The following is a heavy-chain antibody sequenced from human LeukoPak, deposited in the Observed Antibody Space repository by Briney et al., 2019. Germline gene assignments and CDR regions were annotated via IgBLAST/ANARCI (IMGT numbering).Heavy chain of an antibody. CDR2: ISWNSGSI. V-gene: IGHV3-9*01. Sequence: GGSLGLSCAASGFTFDDYAMHWVRQAPGRGLEWVSGISWNSGSIGYADSVKGRFTISRDNAKNSLYLQMNSLRAEDTALYYCAKDISSGWADAFDIWGQGTMVTVSS. CDR1: GFTFDDYA. D-gene: IGHD6-19*01. J-gene: IGHJ3*02. CDR3: AKDISSGWADAFDI.